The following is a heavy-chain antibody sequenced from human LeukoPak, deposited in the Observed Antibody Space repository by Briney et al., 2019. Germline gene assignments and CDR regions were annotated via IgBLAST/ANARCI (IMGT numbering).Heavy chain of an antibody. CDR2: ISGDGVKT. Sequence: GGSLRLSCAASGFIVSAYAMSWVRQAPGKGPEWVSAISGDGVKTFYADSVKGRVTISRDNSKETVYLQLNSLRDGDTAVYYCVKKGEGYSYNPKTGPPSWGQGTLVTVSS. CDR3: VKKGEGYSYNPKTGPPS. D-gene: IGHD5-18*01. J-gene: IGHJ4*02. V-gene: IGHV3-23*01. CDR1: GFIVSAYA.